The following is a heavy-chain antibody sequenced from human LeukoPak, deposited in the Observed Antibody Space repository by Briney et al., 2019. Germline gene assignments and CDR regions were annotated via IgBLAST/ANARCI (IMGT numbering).Heavy chain of an antibody. J-gene: IGHJ4*02. V-gene: IGHV3-7*01. CDR3: ARVADYDFLSGYYSPFDH. Sequence: GGSLRLSCAASGFSFSRYWMTWVRQAPGKGLEWVANIKGDESDDHYVASVRGRFTISRDNAKRSLYLQMNNLRAEDTGVYYWARVADYDFLSGYYSPFDHWGQGVLVIVSS. CDR2: IKGDESDD. CDR1: GFSFSRYW. D-gene: IGHD3-3*01.